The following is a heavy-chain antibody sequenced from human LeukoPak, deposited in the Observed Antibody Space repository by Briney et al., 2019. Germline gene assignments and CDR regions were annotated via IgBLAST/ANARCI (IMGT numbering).Heavy chain of an antibody. CDR1: GGSISSSNW. J-gene: IGHJ4*02. CDR2: IYHSGST. V-gene: IGHV4-4*02. CDR3: ARSGIYGGKYSGYDLSQYYFDY. Sequence: SGTLSLTCAVSGGSISSSNWWSWVRQPPGKGLEWIGEIYHSGSTNYNPSLKSRVTISVDKSKNQFSLKLSSVTAADTAVYYCARSGIYGGKYSGYDLSQYYFDYWGQGTLVTVSS. D-gene: IGHD5-12*01.